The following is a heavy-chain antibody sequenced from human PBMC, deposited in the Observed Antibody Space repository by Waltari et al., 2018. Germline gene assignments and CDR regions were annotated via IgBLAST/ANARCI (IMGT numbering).Heavy chain of an antibody. J-gene: IGHJ6*03. Sequence: QVQLQESGPGLVKPSETLSLTCTVSGGSISSYYWRWIRQPAGKGLEWIGRIYTSGSTNYNPSLKSRVTMSVDTSKNQFSLKLSSVTAADTAVYYCARERTVAGYSYYYYYMDVWGKGTTVTVSS. V-gene: IGHV4-4*07. CDR1: GGSISSYY. CDR2: IYTSGST. D-gene: IGHD6-19*01. CDR3: ARERTVAGYSYYYYYMDV.